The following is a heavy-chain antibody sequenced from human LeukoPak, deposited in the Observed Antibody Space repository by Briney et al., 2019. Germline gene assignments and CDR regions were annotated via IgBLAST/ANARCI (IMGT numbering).Heavy chain of an antibody. Sequence: SETLSLTCTVSGGSISSYYWSWVRQPPGKGLGYSGYISYIGSTNSKPCLKSRFPISVDTSKTRFSLKLSSVTAADTAVYYCARRGRAAGKYGGYDYYYFDYWGQGTLVTVSS. V-gene: IGHV4-59*08. J-gene: IGHJ4*02. CDR2: ISYIGST. CDR3: ARRGRAAGKYGGYDYYYFDY. CDR1: GGSISSYY. D-gene: IGHD5-12*01.